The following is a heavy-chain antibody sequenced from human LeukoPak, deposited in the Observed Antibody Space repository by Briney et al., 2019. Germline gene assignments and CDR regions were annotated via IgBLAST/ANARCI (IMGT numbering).Heavy chain of an antibody. CDR1: GFTFSSYW. V-gene: IGHV3-7*01. J-gene: IGHJ4*02. CDR3: AISATARGGFDF. Sequence: PGGSLRLSCAASGFTFSSYWMSWVRQAPGKGLEWVANIKQDGSEKYYVDSVKGRFTISRGNAKNSLFLQMNSLRAEDTAVYFCAISATARGGFDFWGQGTLVTVSS. CDR2: IKQDGSEK. D-gene: IGHD6-25*01.